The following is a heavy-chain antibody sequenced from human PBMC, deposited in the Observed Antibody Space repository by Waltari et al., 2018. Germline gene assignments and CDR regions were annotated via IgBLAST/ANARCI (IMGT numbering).Heavy chain of an antibody. J-gene: IGHJ6*03. V-gene: IGHV4-59*01. CDR3: ARASSGSYGVSYYYYYMDV. CDR1: GGSISSYY. D-gene: IGHD1-26*01. CDR2: IYYSGST. Sequence: QVRLQESGPGLVKPSETLSLTCTVSGGSISSYYCSWIRQPPGKGLEWIGYIYYSGSTNYNPSLKSRVTISVDTSKNQFSLKLSSVTAADTAVYYCARASSGSYGVSYYYYYMDVWGKGTTVTVSS.